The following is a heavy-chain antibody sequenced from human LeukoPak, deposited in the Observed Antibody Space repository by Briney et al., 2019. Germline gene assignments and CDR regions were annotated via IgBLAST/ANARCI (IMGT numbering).Heavy chain of an antibody. V-gene: IGHV4-4*02. J-gene: IGHJ4*02. CDR3: ARVATPYYYHGGYFDY. D-gene: IGHD3-10*01. CDR1: GGSISSSNW. CDR2: IYHSGST. Sequence: SETLSLTCAVSGGSISSSNWWSWVRQPPGKGLEWIGEIYHSGSTNYNPSLKSRVTISVDKSKNQFSLKLSSVTAADTAVYYCARVATPYYYHGGYFDYWGQGTLVTVSS.